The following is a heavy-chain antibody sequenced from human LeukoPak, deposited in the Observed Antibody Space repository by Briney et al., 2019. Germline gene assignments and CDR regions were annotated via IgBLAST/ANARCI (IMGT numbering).Heavy chain of an antibody. V-gene: IGHV1-2*02. J-gene: IGHJ4*02. D-gene: IGHD1-26*01. Sequence: ASVKVSCKASGYTFTGYFMHWVRQAPGQGLEWMGWIDPNSGGTNYARNFRGRVTMTRDTSISTAYMELSRLTSDDTAVYYCARVRVTGSFGLDLGHWGQGTLVTVSS. CDR2: IDPNSGGT. CDR3: ARVRVTGSFGLDLGH. CDR1: GYTFTGYF.